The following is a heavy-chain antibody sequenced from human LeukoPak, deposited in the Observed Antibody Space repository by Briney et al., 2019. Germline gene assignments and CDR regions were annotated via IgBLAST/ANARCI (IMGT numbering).Heavy chain of an antibody. CDR1: GGSFSGYY. J-gene: IGHJ4*02. D-gene: IGHD6-6*01. V-gene: IGHV4-34*01. Sequence: PSETLSLTCAVYGGSFSGYYWSWIRQPPGKGLEWIGEINHSGSTNYNPSLKSRVTISVDTSKNQFSLKLSSVTAADTAVYYCARYSSSLAHDYWGQGTLVTVSS. CDR3: ARYSSSLAHDY. CDR2: INHSGST.